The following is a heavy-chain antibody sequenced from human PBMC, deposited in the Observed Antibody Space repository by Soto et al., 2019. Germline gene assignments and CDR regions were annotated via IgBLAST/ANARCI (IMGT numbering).Heavy chain of an antibody. CDR3: AKATATGGGAFDI. CDR2: ILVDGRT. D-gene: IGHD2-8*02. CDR1: GFICTSYD. Sequence: GGSLRLSCAASGFICTSYDMSWVRQAPGQGLEWVSTILVDGRTFYVDSVKGRFTISRDSSQNTVYLQMNSLTAGDTALYYCAKATATGGGAFDICGQGTMVTVS. V-gene: IGHV3-23*01. J-gene: IGHJ3*02.